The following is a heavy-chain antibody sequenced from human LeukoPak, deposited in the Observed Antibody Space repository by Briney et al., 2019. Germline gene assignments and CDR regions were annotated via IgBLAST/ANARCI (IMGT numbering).Heavy chain of an antibody. J-gene: IGHJ4*02. V-gene: IGHV5-51*01. CDR2: IYPGDSDT. Sequence: GESLKISCKGSGYSFTSYWIGWVRQMPGKGLEWMGIIYPGDSDTRYSPSFQGQVTISADKSISTAYLQWSSLKASGTAMYYCARSTQITLIRGVILPFDYWGQGTLVTVSS. D-gene: IGHD3-10*01. CDR1: GYSFTSYW. CDR3: ARSTQITLIRGVILPFDY.